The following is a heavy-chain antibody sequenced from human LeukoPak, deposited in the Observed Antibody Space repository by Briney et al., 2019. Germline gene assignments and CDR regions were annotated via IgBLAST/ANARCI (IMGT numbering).Heavy chain of an antibody. CDR3: ASKTSGYFGYYFDY. J-gene: IGHJ4*02. CDR1: GGSFSGYY. D-gene: IGHD3-3*01. V-gene: IGHV4-34*01. CDR2: INHSGST. Sequence: SETLSLTCAVYGGSFSGYYWSWIRQPPGKGLEWIGEINHSGSTNYNPSLKSRVTISVDMSKNQFSLKLSSVTAADTAVYYCASKTSGYFGYYFDYWGQGTLVTVSS.